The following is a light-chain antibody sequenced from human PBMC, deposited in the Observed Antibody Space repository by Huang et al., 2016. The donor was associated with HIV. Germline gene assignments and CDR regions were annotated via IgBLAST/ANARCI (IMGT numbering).Light chain of an antibody. CDR3: LQDYNYPWT. J-gene: IGKJ1*01. CDR2: DSS. CDR1: QDIRND. Sequence: AIQMTQSPSSLSASVGDRVTITCRASQDIRNDLGWFQQKPGKAPKVLIYDSSSLQSGVPSRFSGSGSGTDFTLTISSLQPEDFATYYCLQDYNYPWTFGQGTKVQIK. V-gene: IGKV1-6*01.